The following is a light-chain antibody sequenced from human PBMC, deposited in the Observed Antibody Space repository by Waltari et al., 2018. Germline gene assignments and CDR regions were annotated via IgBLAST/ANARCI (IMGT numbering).Light chain of an antibody. V-gene: IGLV4-69*01. CDR1: SGHSSNI. CDR3: QTGGHSTWV. Sequence: QLVLTQSPSASASLGASVRLTCTLDSGHSSNIIAWHQQQPEKGPRYLMKVNSDGRPSRGDVIPHRFSGSGSGAGRYLTISSVQSEDDDYYYCQTGGHSTWVFGGGTKLTVL. CDR2: VNSDGRP. J-gene: IGLJ3*02.